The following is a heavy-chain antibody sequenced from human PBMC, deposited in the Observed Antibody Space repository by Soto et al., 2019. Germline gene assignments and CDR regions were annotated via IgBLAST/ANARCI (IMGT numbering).Heavy chain of an antibody. D-gene: IGHD1-1*01. CDR3: ARPEGIWNGPSEFDY. CDR1: GFTFSSYA. Sequence: ESGGGVVQPGRSLRLSCAASGFTFSSYAMHWVRQAPGKGLEWVAVISYDGSNKYYADSVKGRFTISRDNSKNTLYLQMNSLRAEDTAVYYCARPEGIWNGPSEFDYWGQGTLVTVSS. V-gene: IGHV3-30-3*01. CDR2: ISYDGSNK. J-gene: IGHJ4*02.